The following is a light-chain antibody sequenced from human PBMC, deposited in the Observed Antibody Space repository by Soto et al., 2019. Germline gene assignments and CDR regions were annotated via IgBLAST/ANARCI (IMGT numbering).Light chain of an antibody. CDR3: CSYAGSRVV. CDR1: SSDVGAYNS. CDR2: DVT. J-gene: IGLJ2*01. V-gene: IGLV2-11*01. Sequence: QSALTQPRSVSGSPGQSVTISCTGTSSDVGAYNSVSWYQQHPCKAPKLMIYDVTKRPSGVPDRFSGSKSDNTASLTISGLQTEDEGDYFCSYAGSRVVFGGGTKVTVL.